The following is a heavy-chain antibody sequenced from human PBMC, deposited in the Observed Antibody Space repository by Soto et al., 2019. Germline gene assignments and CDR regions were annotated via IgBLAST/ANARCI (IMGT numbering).Heavy chain of an antibody. V-gene: IGHV3-7*05. J-gene: IGHJ4*02. CDR2: IKQDGSEK. Sequence: PGGSLRLSCAASGFTFSSYWMSWVRQAPGKGLEWVANIKQDGSEKYYVESVKGRFTISRDNAKNSLYLQMNSLRAEDTAVYYCARGRLTAMGYYFDYWGQGTLVTVSS. D-gene: IGHD5-18*01. CDR1: GFTFSSYW. CDR3: ARGRLTAMGYYFDY.